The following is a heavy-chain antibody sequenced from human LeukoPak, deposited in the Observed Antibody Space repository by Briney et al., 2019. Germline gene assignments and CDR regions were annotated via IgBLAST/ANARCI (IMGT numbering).Heavy chain of an antibody. V-gene: IGHV4-38-2*02. Sequence: PSETLSLTCTVSGYSISSGYYWGWIRQPPGKGLEWIGSIYHSGSTYYNPSLKSRVTISVDTSKNQFSLKLSSVTAADTAVYYCARVTMVRGVRPFDYWGQGTLVTVSS. J-gene: IGHJ4*02. CDR3: ARVTMVRGVRPFDY. CDR2: IYHSGST. D-gene: IGHD3-10*01. CDR1: GYSISSGYY.